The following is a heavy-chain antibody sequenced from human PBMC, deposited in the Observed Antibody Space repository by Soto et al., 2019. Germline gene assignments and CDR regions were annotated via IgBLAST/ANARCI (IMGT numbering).Heavy chain of an antibody. CDR2: IKQDESEK. D-gene: IGHD3-10*01. Sequence: EVQLVESGGGLVQPGGSLRISCKGSGFSFSSYWMSWVRQAPGKGLEWVASIKQDESEKDYVDSVKGRFTISRDNVDESVFLNMKSLSVDDTAVYVCVRDFGFDDVYWGQGTLVTVSS. CDR1: GFSFSSYW. CDR3: VRDFGFDDVY. V-gene: IGHV3-7*01. J-gene: IGHJ4*02.